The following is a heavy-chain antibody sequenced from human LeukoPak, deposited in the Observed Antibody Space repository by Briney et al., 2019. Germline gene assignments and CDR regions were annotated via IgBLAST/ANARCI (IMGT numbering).Heavy chain of an antibody. J-gene: IGHJ4*02. Sequence: GGSLRLSCAASGFTFSSYGMSLVRQAPGKGLEWVSSISSSGYNIYYADSVKGRFTISRDNARNSLYLQMNSLRAEDTAVYYCAKVGGHSSGWTTGAYYLDCWGQGTLVTVSS. V-gene: IGHV3-21*06. CDR2: ISSSGYNI. CDR3: AKVGGHSSGWTTGAYYLDC. CDR1: GFTFSSYG. D-gene: IGHD6-19*01.